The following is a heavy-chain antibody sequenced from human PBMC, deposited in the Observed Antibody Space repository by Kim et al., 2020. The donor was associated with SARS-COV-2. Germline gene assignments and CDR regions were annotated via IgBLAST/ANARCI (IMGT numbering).Heavy chain of an antibody. CDR3: ASPLGPATTDFGS. D-gene: IGHD1-26*01. V-gene: IGHV3-7*03. J-gene: IGHJ4*02. Sequence: YQIDSVKGRFTISRDNAKNSLFLQMNSLRAEDTAVYYCASPLGPATTDFGSWGQGTLVTVSS.